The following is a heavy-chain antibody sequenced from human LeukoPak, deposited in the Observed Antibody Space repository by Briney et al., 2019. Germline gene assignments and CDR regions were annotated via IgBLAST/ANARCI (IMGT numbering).Heavy chain of an antibody. J-gene: IGHJ4*02. D-gene: IGHD3-10*01. CDR2: ISSSSSTI. CDR1: GFTFSSYG. V-gene: IGHV3-48*01. CDR3: ARDGMTYGRHFDY. Sequence: GGSLRLSCAASGFTFSSYGMTWVRQAPGKGLEWVSYISSSSSTIYYADSVKGRFTISRDNAKNSLYLQLNSLRAEDTAVYYCARDGMTYGRHFDYWGQGILVTVSS.